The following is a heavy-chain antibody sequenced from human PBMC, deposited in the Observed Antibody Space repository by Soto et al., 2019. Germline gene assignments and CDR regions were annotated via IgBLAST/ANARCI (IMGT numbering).Heavy chain of an antibody. D-gene: IGHD6-19*01. CDR3: AKDRLYSSGWSQTFDY. V-gene: IGHV3-9*01. CDR1: GFTFDDYA. J-gene: IGHJ4*02. Sequence: PGGSLRLSCAASGFTFDDYAMHWVRQAPGKGLEWVSGISWNSGSIGYADSVKGRFTISRDNAKNSLYLQMNSLRAEDTALYYCAKDRLYSSGWSQTFDYWGQGTLVTVSS. CDR2: ISWNSGSI.